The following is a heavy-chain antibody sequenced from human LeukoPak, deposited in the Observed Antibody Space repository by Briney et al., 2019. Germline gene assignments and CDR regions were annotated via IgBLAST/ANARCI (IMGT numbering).Heavy chain of an antibody. J-gene: IGHJ4*02. D-gene: IGHD6-19*01. CDR2: IYSGGNT. Sequence: SETLSLTCTVSGGSISNYYWSWIRQPAGKALEWIGRIYSGGNTNYNPSLKSRVTLSVDTSKNQFSLKLSSVTAADTAMYYCARPRSSSGWDGDFDYWGQGTLVTVSS. CDR3: ARPRSSSGWDGDFDY. V-gene: IGHV4-4*07. CDR1: GGSISNYY.